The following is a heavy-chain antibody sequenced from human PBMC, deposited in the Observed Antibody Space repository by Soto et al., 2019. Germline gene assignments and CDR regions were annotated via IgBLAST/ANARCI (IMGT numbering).Heavy chain of an antibody. D-gene: IGHD3-22*01. CDR2: INHSGST. V-gene: IGHV4-34*01. J-gene: IGHJ5*02. CDR3: AKGSSGSTRPFDP. CDR1: GGSFSGYY. Sequence: SETLSLTCAVYGGSFSGYYCIFSRHPPGKGLEWIGEINHSGSTNYNPSLKSRVTISVDTSKNQFSLKLSSVTAADTAVYYCAKGSSGSTRPFDPWGQGTLVTVSS.